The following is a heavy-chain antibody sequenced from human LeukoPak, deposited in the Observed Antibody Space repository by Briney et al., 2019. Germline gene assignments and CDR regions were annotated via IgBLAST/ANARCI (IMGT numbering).Heavy chain of an antibody. D-gene: IGHD6-19*01. Sequence: PGGSLRLSCAASGFTFSSYAMSWVRQAPGKGLEWVANIKQDGSEKYYVDSVKGRFTISRDNAKNSLYLQMNSLRAEDTAVYYCARDTTETKYSSGWYGRLFDYWGQGTLVTVSS. CDR2: IKQDGSEK. J-gene: IGHJ4*02. CDR1: GFTFSSYA. CDR3: ARDTTETKYSSGWYGRLFDY. V-gene: IGHV3-7*01.